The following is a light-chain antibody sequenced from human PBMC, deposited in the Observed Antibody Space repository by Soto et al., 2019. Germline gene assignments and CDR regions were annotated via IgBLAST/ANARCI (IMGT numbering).Light chain of an antibody. J-gene: IGLJ2*01. Sequence: QSALTQPPSASTSPGQSVTISCTGTSSDVGGYDYVSWFQQHPGRAPKLMLYEVSKRPSGVPDRVSGSKSGNTASLTVSGLQAEDEADYYCSAYAGSNNVVFGGGTKVTVL. V-gene: IGLV2-8*02. CDR1: SSDVGGYDY. CDR2: EVS. CDR3: SAYAGSNNVV.